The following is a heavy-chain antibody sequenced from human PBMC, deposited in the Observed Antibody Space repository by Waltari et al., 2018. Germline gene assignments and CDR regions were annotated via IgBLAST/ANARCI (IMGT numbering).Heavy chain of an antibody. Sequence: EVQLVESGGGLVKPGGSLRLSCAASGFTFSSYSMNWVRQAPGKGLECVSSISSSSSYIYYADSVKGRFTISRDNAKNSLYLQMNSLRAEDTAVYYCAANYYDSSGYPNPEAAFDIWGQGTMVTVSS. CDR2: ISSSSSYI. J-gene: IGHJ3*02. CDR3: AANYYDSSGYPNPEAAFDI. CDR1: GFTFSSYS. D-gene: IGHD3-22*01. V-gene: IGHV3-21*01.